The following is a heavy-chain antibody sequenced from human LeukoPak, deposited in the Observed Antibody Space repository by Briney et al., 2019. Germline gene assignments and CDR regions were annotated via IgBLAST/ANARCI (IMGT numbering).Heavy chain of an antibody. CDR2: INHSGSI. D-gene: IGHD3-22*01. CDR3: ARRYDSSGYYYRPYDY. J-gene: IGHJ4*02. Sequence: SETLSLTCAVYGGSFNGYYWSWIRQPPGKGLEWIGEINHSGSINYNPSLKSRVTISVDTSKNQFSLKLSSVTAADTAVYYCARRYDSSGYYYRPYDYWGQGTLVTVSS. V-gene: IGHV4-34*01. CDR1: GGSFNGYY.